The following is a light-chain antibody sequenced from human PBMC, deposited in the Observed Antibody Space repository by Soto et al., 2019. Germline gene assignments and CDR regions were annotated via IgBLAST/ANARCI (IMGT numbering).Light chain of an antibody. V-gene: IGLV2-14*03. CDR2: DVN. CDR3: CSYTRSTTYV. CDR1: SSDVGGYNY. J-gene: IGLJ1*01. Sequence: QSVLTQPASVSGSPGQSITISCTGNSSDVGGYNYVSWYQQHPGKAPKLMIFDVNNRPSGISSRFSGSKSGNTASLTISGLQAEDEADYYCCSYTRSTTYVFGTGTKVTVL.